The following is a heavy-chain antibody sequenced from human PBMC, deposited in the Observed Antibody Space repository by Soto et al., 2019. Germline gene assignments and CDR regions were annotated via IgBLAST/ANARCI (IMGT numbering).Heavy chain of an antibody. CDR1: GGSISSYY. CDR3: AKTGYGDHYYYYMDV. Sequence: SETLSLTCTVSGGSISSYYWSWIRQPPGKGLEWIGYIYYSGSTNYNPSLKSRVTISVDTSKNQFSLYLQMNSLRAEDTAVYYCAKTGYGDHYYYYMDVWGKGTTVTVSS. J-gene: IGHJ6*03. CDR2: IYYSGST. V-gene: IGHV4-59*12. D-gene: IGHD4-17*01.